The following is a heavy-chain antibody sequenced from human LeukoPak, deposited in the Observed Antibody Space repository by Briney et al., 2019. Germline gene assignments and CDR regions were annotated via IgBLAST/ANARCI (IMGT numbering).Heavy chain of an antibody. V-gene: IGHV4-39*07. CDR3: ARDLRDFWSGSGWFDP. J-gene: IGHJ5*02. Sequence: SETLSLTCTVSGGSISGYYWSWIRQPPGKGLEWIGSIYYSGSTYYNPSLKSRVTISVDTSKNQFSLKLSSVTAADTAVYYCARDLRDFWSGSGWFDPWGQGTLVTVSS. D-gene: IGHD3-3*01. CDR1: GGSISGYY. CDR2: IYYSGST.